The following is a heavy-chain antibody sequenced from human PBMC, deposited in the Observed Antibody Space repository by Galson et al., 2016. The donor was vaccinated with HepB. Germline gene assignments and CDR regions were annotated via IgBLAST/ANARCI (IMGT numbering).Heavy chain of an antibody. V-gene: IGHV1-2*02. D-gene: IGHD6-13*01. CDR2: INPNSGGT. Sequence: SVKVSCKASGYTFSDYYIHWVRQAPGHGLEWMGWINPNSGGTVSAQQFQGRVTMTRDTSISTAYMELCRLRSDDTAVYFCARVRPGAAAGKAFDPWGPGTLVTVSS. J-gene: IGHJ5*02. CDR1: GYTFSDYY. CDR3: ARVRPGAAAGKAFDP.